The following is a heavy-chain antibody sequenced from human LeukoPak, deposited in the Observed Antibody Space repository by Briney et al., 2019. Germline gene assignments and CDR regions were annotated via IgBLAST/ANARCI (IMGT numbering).Heavy chain of an antibody. CDR2: IYTSGST. J-gene: IGHJ4*02. D-gene: IGHD5-18*01. V-gene: IGHV4-61*02. CDR1: GGSIGSGSYY. Sequence: PSQTLSLTCTVSGGSIGSGSYYWSWIRQPAGKGLEWIGRIYTSGSTNYNPSLKSRVTISVDTSKNQFSLKLSSVTAADTAVYYCARFGGYSYGSGFDYWGQGTLVTVSS. CDR3: ARFGGYSYGSGFDY.